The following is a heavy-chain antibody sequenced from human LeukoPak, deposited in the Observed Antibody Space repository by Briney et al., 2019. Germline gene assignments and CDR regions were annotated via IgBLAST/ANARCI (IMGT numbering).Heavy chain of an antibody. CDR1: GNTLSYYY. J-gene: IGHJ4*02. D-gene: IGHD2-15*01. CDR3: ASRIRRIDGLHD. CDR2: INPNSGGT. Sequence: ASVKVSCNASGNTLSYYYLHWVRQAPGQGLEWMGWINPNSGGTNYEQKFQGRVTMTRDRSISTAYMELSSLRSDDTAVYYCASRIRRIDGLHDWGQGTLVTVSS. V-gene: IGHV1-2*02.